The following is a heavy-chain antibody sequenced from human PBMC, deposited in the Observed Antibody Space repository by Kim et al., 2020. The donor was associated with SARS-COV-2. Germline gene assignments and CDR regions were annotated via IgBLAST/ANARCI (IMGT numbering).Heavy chain of an antibody. V-gene: IGHV3-30*15. Sequence: DSVKGRFTTSRDNSKTTLDLQMSSLRAEDTTVYYCARSRTGTSLLGYWGQGTLVTVSS. CDR3: ARSRTGTSLLGY. J-gene: IGHJ4*02. D-gene: IGHD1-1*01.